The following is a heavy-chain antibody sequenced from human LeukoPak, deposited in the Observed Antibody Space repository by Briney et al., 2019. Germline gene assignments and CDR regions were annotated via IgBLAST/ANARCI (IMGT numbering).Heavy chain of an antibody. CDR2: IHAGRGDT. CDR3: ARDENWRPDY. CDR1: GFTFTGHY. J-gene: IGHJ4*02. Sequence: ASVKVSCKASGFTFTGHYMHWVRQAPGQGLEWMGWIHAGRGDTNYAQKFQGRFTMTRDTSINTLFMELSSLRSDDTAVYYCARDENWRPDYWGQGTLVTVSS. V-gene: IGHV1-2*02. D-gene: IGHD1-1*01.